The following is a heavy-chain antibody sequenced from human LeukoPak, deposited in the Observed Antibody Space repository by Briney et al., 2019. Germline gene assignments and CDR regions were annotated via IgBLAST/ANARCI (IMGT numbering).Heavy chain of an antibody. CDR1: GFTFSSYA. CDR3: AKAANYDILTGYYLDY. V-gene: IGHV3-23*01. J-gene: IGHJ4*02. D-gene: IGHD3-9*01. CDR2: ITGGGDTT. Sequence: GGSLRLSCAASGFTFSSYAMTWVRQAPGKGLEWVSAITGGGDTTYYADSVKGRFTISRDNSKNTLYLQTNNLRAEDTAIYYCAKAANYDILTGYYLDYWGQGTLVTVSS.